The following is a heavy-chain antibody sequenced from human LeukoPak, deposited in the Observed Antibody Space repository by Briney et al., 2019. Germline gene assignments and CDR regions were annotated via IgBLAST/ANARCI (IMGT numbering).Heavy chain of an antibody. D-gene: IGHD5/OR15-5a*01. CDR3: ARDLRVVSSGYFDL. Sequence: GASVKVSCKASGGTFSSYAISWMRQAPGQGLEWMGGIIPIFGTANYAQKFQGRVTITADESTSTAYMELSSLRSEDTAVYSCARDLRVVSSGYFDLWGRGTLVTVSS. CDR1: GGTFSSYA. CDR2: IIPIFGTA. V-gene: IGHV1-69*13. J-gene: IGHJ2*01.